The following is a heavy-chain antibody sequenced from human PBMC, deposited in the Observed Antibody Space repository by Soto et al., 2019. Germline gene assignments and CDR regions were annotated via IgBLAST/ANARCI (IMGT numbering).Heavy chain of an antibody. J-gene: IGHJ4*02. CDR3: XXDXTXGLVFSHYLDY. Sequence: QVQLVESGGGVVQPGRSLRLSCAASGFTFSSYGMHWVRQAPGKGLEWVAVISYDGSNKYYADSVKGRFTISRDNSKXXXXXXXXXXXXXXXXVXXXXXDXTXGLVFSHYLDYWGQGTLVTVSS. CDR2: ISYDGSNK. V-gene: IGHV3-30*03. D-gene: IGHD3-3*01. CDR1: GFTFSSYG.